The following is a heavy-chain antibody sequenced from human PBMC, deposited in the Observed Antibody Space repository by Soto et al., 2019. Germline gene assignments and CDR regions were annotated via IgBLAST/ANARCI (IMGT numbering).Heavy chain of an antibody. Sequence: GGSLRLSCGASGFTFSSYAMSWVRQAPGKGLECVSRLSGSGATTKYADSVEGRFTISRDNSKNTLYLQMDSLSAEDTAIYYCAKARCSDTDCYFPDTWGQGTLVTVSS. CDR3: AKARCSDTDCYFPDT. V-gene: IGHV3-23*01. D-gene: IGHD2-21*02. CDR1: GFTFSSYA. J-gene: IGHJ5*02. CDR2: LSGSGATT.